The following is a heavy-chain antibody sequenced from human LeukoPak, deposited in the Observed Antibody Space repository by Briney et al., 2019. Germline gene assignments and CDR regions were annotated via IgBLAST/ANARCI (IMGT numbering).Heavy chain of an antibody. CDR2: IKQDGSEK. J-gene: IGHJ4*02. CDR1: GFTFSSYW. Sequence: PGGSLRLSCAASGFTFSSYWMSWVRQAPGKGLEWVANIKQDGSEKYYVDSVKGRFTISRDNAKNSLYLQMNSLRAEDTAVYYCAREKHYYDSSGYHPHFDYWGQGTLVTVSS. CDR3: AREKHYYDSSGYHPHFDY. D-gene: IGHD3-22*01. V-gene: IGHV3-7*01.